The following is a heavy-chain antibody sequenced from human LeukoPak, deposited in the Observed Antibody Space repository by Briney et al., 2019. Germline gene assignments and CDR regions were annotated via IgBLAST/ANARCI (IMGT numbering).Heavy chain of an antibody. V-gene: IGHV1-69-2*01. CDR1: GYTFTDYY. CDR2: VDPEDGET. D-gene: IGHD5-24*01. J-gene: IGHJ4*02. CDR3: AKGEMATIDY. Sequence: GASVKVSCKASGYTFTDYYMHWVQQAPGKGLEWMGRVDPEDGETIYAEKFQGRVTITADTSTDTAYMELSSLRPEDTAVYYCAKGEMATIDYWGQGTLVTVSS.